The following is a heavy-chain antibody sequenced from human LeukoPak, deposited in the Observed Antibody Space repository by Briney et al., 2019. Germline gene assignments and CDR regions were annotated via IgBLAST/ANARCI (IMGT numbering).Heavy chain of an antibody. CDR1: GFTFSSYS. CDR2: IRSKANSYAT. V-gene: IGHV3-73*01. D-gene: IGHD3-9*01. Sequence: PGGSLRLSCAASGFTFSSYSMNWVRQAPGKGLEWVGRIRSKANSYATAYAASVKGRFTISRDDSRNTAYLQMNSLKTEDTAVYYCTTGAHWRYFDWLLLDYWGQGTLVTVSS. J-gene: IGHJ4*02. CDR3: TTGAHWRYFDWLLLDY.